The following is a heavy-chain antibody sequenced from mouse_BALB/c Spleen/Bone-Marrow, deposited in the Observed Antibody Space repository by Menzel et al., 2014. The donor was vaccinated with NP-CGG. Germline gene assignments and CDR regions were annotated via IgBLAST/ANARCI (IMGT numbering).Heavy chain of an antibody. CDR1: GYTFTSYW. V-gene: IGHV1S127*01. D-gene: IGHD3-2*01. Sequence: QVTLKESGAELVKPGASVKMSCKASGYTFTSYWMHWVKQRPGQGLEWIGVIDPSDSYTSFNQKFKGKATLTVDTSSSTAYMQLSSLTSEDSAVYYCTIPTARACFDYWGQGTTLTVSS. J-gene: IGHJ2*01. CDR3: TIPTARACFDY. CDR2: IDPSDSYT.